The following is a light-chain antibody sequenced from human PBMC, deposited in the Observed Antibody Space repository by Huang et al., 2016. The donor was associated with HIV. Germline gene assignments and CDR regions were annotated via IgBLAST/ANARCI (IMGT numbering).Light chain of an antibody. V-gene: IGKV3-15*01. CDR3: QQYNNWPPIT. CDR1: ESISSN. J-gene: IGKJ5*01. CDR2: DAS. Sequence: EIVMTQSPATLSVSPGERVTLSCMATESISSNLAWDQQNSGQPPRLLIYDASTRATGTPARFSGSGSGTEFTRTIDSLQSGDFAVYYCQQYNNWPPITFGQGTRLDIK.